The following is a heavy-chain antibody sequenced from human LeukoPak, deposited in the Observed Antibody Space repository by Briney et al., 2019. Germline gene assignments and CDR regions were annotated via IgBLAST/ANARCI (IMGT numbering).Heavy chain of an antibody. CDR3: ARDRTANYYYGMAV. CDR2: ISYDGSNK. J-gene: IGHJ6*02. Sequence: GGSLRLSCAASGFTFSDYALHWVRQAPGKGLEWVAVISYDGSNKYYADSVKGRFTISRDNSKNTLYLQMNSLRAEDTAVYYCARDRTANYYYGMAVWGQGATVTVSS. V-gene: IGHV3-30*04. CDR1: GFTFSDYA. D-gene: IGHD5-18*01.